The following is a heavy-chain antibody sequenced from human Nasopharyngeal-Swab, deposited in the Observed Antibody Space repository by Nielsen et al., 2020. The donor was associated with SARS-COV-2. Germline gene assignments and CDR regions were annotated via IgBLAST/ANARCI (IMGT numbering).Heavy chain of an antibody. CDR1: GGSFSGYY. CDR2: INHSGST. CDR3: ARGSPSGYYPDY. Sequence: SETLSLTCAVYGGSFSGYYWSWIRQPPGKGLEWIGEINHSGSTNYNPSLKSRVTISVDTSKNQFSLKLSSVTAADTAVYYCARGSPSGYYPDYWGQETLVTVSS. V-gene: IGHV4-34*01. D-gene: IGHD3-22*01. J-gene: IGHJ4*02.